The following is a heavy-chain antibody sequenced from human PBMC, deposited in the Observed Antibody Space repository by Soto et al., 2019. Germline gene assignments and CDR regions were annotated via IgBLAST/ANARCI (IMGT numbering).Heavy chain of an antibody. Sequence: SETLSLTCTVSGGSISSYYWSWIRQPPGKGLEWIGYIYYSGSTNYNPSLKSRVTISVDTSKNQFSLKLSSVTAADTAVYYCARGRVGYSGYGNEFDYWGQGTLVTVSS. D-gene: IGHD5-12*01. V-gene: IGHV4-59*01. CDR1: GGSISSYY. CDR3: ARGRVGYSGYGNEFDY. J-gene: IGHJ4*02. CDR2: IYYSGST.